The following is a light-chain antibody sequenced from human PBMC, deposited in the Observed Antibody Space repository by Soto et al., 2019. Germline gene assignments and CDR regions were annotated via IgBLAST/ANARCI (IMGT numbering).Light chain of an antibody. Sequence: EIVLTQSPGTPSLSPGERVTLSCRASQSVNSSYLAWYQHKPGQAPRLLIYGASTRATGIPDRFSGSGSGTDFTLTIARLEPGDLEVYYCQQYGNSPQTFGQGTKVDIK. V-gene: IGKV3-20*01. CDR3: QQYGNSPQT. CDR1: QSVNSSY. CDR2: GAS. J-gene: IGKJ1*01.